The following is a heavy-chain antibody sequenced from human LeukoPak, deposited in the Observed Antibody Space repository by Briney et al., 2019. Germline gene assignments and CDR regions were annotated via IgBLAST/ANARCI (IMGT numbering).Heavy chain of an antibody. J-gene: IGHJ5*02. D-gene: IGHD4/OR15-4a*01. CDR2: ISSSSSN. CDR3: VRIPNSANFPNWFDP. V-gene: IGHV3-69-1*01. Sequence: GGSLRLSCAASGFAFSTSTMNWVRQAPGQGLEWVASISSSSSNYYADSVRGRFTISRDNAKNSLYLQMNSLIAEDTAVYYCVRIPNSANFPNWFDPWGQGTLVTVSS. CDR1: GFAFSTST.